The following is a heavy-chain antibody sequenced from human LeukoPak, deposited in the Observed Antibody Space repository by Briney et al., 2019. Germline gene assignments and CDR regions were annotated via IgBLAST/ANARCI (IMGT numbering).Heavy chain of an antibody. Sequence: ASLKVSCKAAGYTFTGYYMHWVRQAPGQGLEWMGWINPNSGGTNYAQKFQGRVTMTRDTSITTAYMELNRLRYDDTAMYYCARYIPVDDYFDPWGQGTLVTVSS. D-gene: IGHD4-11*01. CDR1: GYTFTGYY. J-gene: IGHJ5*02. CDR3: ARYIPVDDYFDP. CDR2: INPNSGGT. V-gene: IGHV1-2*02.